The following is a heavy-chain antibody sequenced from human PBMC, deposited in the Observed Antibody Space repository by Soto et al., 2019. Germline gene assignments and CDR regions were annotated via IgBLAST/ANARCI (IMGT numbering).Heavy chain of an antibody. J-gene: IGHJ3*02. CDR3: AREGMVVVAAMVGLFDI. V-gene: IGHV1-46*03. CDR2: INPSGGST. CDR1: GYTFTSYY. Sequence: GASVKVSCKASGYTFTSYYMHWVRQAPGQGHEWMGIINPSGGSTSYAQKFQGRVTMTRDTSTSTVYMELSSLRSEDTAAYYCAREGMVVVAAMVGLFDIWGQGTMGTVSS. D-gene: IGHD2-15*01.